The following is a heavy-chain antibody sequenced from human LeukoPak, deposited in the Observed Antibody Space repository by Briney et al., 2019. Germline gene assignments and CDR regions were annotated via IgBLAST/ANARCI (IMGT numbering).Heavy chain of an antibody. CDR1: GFTFSSYW. CDR3: ARGVRDGYNFFDY. CDR2: INSDWSST. Sequence: TGGSLRLSCAASGFTFSSYWMHWVRQAPGKGLVWVSLINSDWSSTIYADSGKVRFTIARNNAKNPLYLQMTSLRAEDTAVYYCARGVRDGYNFFDYWGQGTLVTVSS. V-gene: IGHV3-74*01. D-gene: IGHD5-24*01. J-gene: IGHJ4*02.